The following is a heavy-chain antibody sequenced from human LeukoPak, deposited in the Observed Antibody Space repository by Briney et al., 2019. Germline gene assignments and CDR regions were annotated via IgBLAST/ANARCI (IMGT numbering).Heavy chain of an antibody. V-gene: IGHV1-8*01. CDR3: ARADCSSTSCSNWFDP. CDR1: GYTFTRYD. Sequence: GASLKVSCKASGYTFTRYDIHWVRQDTGQGLELIGWMNPNRGNTGYAQKYQGIVTMTRNTSISTAYMELSSLRSEDTAVYYCARADCSSTSCSNWFDPWGQGTLVTVSS. J-gene: IGHJ5*02. CDR2: MNPNRGNT. D-gene: IGHD2-2*01.